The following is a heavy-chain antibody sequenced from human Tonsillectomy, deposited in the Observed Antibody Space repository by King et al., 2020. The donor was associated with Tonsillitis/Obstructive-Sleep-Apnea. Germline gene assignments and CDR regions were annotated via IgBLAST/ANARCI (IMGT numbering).Heavy chain of an antibody. CDR1: GGSISSSY. CDR3: VRSWVQFSSASYNCDY. J-gene: IGHJ4*02. CDR2: VYYSGST. D-gene: IGHD6-6*01. Sequence: QLQESGPGLVKPSETLSLTCTVSGGSISSSYWSWIRQPPGKGLEWIGYVYYSGSTSYNPSLKSRVTMSVDTSKNQFSLKLSSVTAADTAVYYCVRSWVQFSSASYNCDYWGQGTLVTVSS. V-gene: IGHV4-59*08.